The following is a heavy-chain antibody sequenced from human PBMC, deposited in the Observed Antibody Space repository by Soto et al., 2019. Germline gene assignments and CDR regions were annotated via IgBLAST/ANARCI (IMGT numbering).Heavy chain of an antibody. CDR3: AGNAGYSSGQYGMDV. J-gene: IGHJ6*02. CDR1: GFTFSSYA. CDR2: ISYDGSNK. Sequence: SLRLSCAASGFTFSSYAMHWVRQAPGKGLEWVAVISYDGSNKYYADSVKGRFTISRDNSKNTLYLQMNSLRAEDTAVYYCAGNAGYSSGQYGMDVWGQGTTVTVSS. D-gene: IGHD6-19*01. V-gene: IGHV3-30-3*01.